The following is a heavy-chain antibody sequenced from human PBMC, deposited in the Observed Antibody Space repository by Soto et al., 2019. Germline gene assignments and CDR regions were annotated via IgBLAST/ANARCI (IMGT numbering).Heavy chain of an antibody. CDR1: GFIFSSHN. J-gene: IGHJ4*02. CDR3: ARDGTATQYDLDY. CDR2: ITGDSRII. D-gene: IGHD2-21*02. V-gene: IGHV3-48*02. Sequence: EVQLVESGGGLVQPGGSLRLSCAASGFIFSSHNMNWVRQAPGKGLEWISFITGDSRIINYADSVKGRFTISRDNAKNSLYLHMNSLRDDDTAVYYCARDGTATQYDLDYWGQGTPVTVSS.